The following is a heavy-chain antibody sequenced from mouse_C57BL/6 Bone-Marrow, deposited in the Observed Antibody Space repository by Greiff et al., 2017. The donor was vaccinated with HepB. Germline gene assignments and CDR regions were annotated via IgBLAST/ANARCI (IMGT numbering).Heavy chain of an antibody. CDR2: IDPSDSYT. CDR3: ARLDLDYYAMDY. CDR1: GYTFTSYW. J-gene: IGHJ4*01. V-gene: IGHV1-69*01. Sequence: VQLQQPGAELVMPGASVKLSCKASGYTFTSYWMHWVKQRPGQGLEWIGEIDPSDSYTNYNQKFKGKSTLTVDKSSSTAYMQLSSLTSEDSAVYCCARLDLDYYAMDYWGQGTSVTVSS.